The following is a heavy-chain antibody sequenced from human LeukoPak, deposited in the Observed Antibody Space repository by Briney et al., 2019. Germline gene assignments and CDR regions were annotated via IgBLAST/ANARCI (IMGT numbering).Heavy chain of an antibody. CDR1: RFTFSNYG. J-gene: IGHJ3*02. V-gene: IGHV3-30*18. CDR3: AKDLSPLVWFVSGSDAFDI. D-gene: IGHD3-10*01. Sequence: AGGSLRLSCAASRFTFSNYGLYWVRQAPGKGLEWVAVISYDGSNKYYADSVKGRFTISRDNSKNTLYLQMNSLRPEDTAVYYCAKDLSPLVWFVSGSDAFDIWGQGTMVTVSS. CDR2: ISYDGSNK.